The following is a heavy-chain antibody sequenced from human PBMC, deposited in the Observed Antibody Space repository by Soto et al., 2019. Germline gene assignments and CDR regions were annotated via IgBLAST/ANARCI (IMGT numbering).Heavy chain of an antibody. Sequence: VQLVESGGGLVQPGGSLRLSCAASGFTFSSYSMNWVRQAPGKGLEWVSYISSSSSTIYYADSVKGRFTISRDNAKNSLYLQMNSLRAEDTAVYYCAVGTTVTTFGYFQHWGQGTLVTVSS. CDR1: GFTFSSYS. V-gene: IGHV3-48*01. CDR3: AVGTTVTTFGYFQH. J-gene: IGHJ1*01. CDR2: ISSSSSTI. D-gene: IGHD4-17*01.